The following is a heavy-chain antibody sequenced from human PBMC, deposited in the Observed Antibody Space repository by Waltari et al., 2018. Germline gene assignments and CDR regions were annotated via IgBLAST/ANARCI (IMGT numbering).Heavy chain of an antibody. CDR3: VKDGDSFVPGYDAFDV. CDR1: GFTLTNFG. Sequence: VHLEEFGGGVVQPGGSLTISCEASGFTLTNFGMHWVRQAPGKGLQWVTFNRYDGNNKFYADSVKGRFSISRDNSKNTLYLHMNSLRPDDTAIYYCVKDGDSFVPGYDAFDVWGQGTMVTVSS. CDR2: NRYDGNNK. V-gene: IGHV3-30*02. J-gene: IGHJ3*01. D-gene: IGHD4-17*01.